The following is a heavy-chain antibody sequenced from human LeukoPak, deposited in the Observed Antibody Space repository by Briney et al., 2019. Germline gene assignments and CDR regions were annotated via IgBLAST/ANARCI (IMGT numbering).Heavy chain of an antibody. J-gene: IGHJ4*02. CDR1: GGTFSSYA. V-gene: IGHV1-69*05. CDR2: IIPIFGTA. D-gene: IGHD6-19*01. CDR3: ARGVAGTVGEIDY. Sequence: GASVKVSCKASGGTFSSYAISWVRQAPGQGLEWMGRIIPIFGTANYAQKFQGRVTITTDESTSTAYMELSSLRSEDTAVYYCARGVAGTVGEIDYWGQGTLVTVSS.